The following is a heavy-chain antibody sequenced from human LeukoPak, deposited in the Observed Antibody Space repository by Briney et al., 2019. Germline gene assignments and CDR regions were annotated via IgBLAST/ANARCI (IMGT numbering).Heavy chain of an antibody. CDR2: IYYSGST. V-gene: IGHV4-59*08. D-gene: IGHD1-14*01. Sequence: SETLSLTCTVSGGSISSYYWSWIRQPPGEGLEWIGYIYYSGSTNYNPSLKSRVTISVDTSKNQFSLKLSSVTAADTAVYYCARATRSWFDPWGQGTLVTVSS. J-gene: IGHJ5*02. CDR1: GGSISSYY. CDR3: ARATRSWFDP.